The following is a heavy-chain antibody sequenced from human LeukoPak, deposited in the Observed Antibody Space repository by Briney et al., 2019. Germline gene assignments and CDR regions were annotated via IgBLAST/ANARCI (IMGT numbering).Heavy chain of an antibody. Sequence: GGSLRLSCAASGFTFDDYAMHWVRQAPGKGLEWVSSIISSSSYIYYADSVKGRFTISRDNAKNSLYLQMNSLRAEDTAVYYCARSSSGYGTRFDYWGQGTLVTVSS. CDR1: GFTFDDYA. J-gene: IGHJ4*02. D-gene: IGHD5-12*01. CDR2: IISSSSYI. V-gene: IGHV3-21*01. CDR3: ARSSSGYGTRFDY.